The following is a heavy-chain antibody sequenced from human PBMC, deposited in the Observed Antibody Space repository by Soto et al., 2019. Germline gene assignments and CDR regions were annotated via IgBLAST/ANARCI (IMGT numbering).Heavy chain of an antibody. V-gene: IGHV6-1*01. D-gene: IGHD2-15*01. CDR2: TYYRSKWYN. CDR3: ARSRCSGGSCYSRVNAFDI. Sequence: QVQLQQSGPGLVKPSQTLSLTCAISGDSVSSNSAAWNWIRQSPSRGLEWLGRTYYRSKWYNDYAVSVKSRITINPDTYKNQFSLQLNSVTPEDTAVYYCARSRCSGGSCYSRVNAFDIWGQGTMVTVSS. J-gene: IGHJ3*02. CDR1: GDSVSSNSAA.